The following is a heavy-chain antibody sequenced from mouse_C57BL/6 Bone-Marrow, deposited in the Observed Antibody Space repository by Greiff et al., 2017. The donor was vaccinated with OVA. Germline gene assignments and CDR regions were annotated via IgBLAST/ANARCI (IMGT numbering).Heavy chain of an antibody. V-gene: IGHV2-2*01. J-gene: IGHJ3*01. CDR1: GFSLTSYG. D-gene: IGHD2-3*01. CDR3: ARKGDGYPRLEFAY. Sequence: QVQLQQSGPGLVQPSQSLSITCTVSGFSLTSYGVHWVRQSPGKGLEWLGVIWSGGSTDYNAAFISRLSISKDNSKSQVFFKMNSLQADDTAIDYYARKGDGYPRLEFAYWGQGTLVTVSA. CDR2: IWSGGST.